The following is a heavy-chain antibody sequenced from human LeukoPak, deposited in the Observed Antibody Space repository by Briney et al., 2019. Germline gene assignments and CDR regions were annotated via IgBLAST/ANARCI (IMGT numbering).Heavy chain of an antibody. CDR2: INHSGST. J-gene: IGHJ6*02. D-gene: IGHD3-10*01. Sequence: SETLSLTCAVYGGSFSGYYWSWIRQPPGKGLEWIGEINHSGSTNYNPSLKSRVTISVDTSKNQFSLKLSSVTAADTAVYYCARGVRRYYGSGSPWVNYYYYCMDVWGQGTTVTVSS. CDR3: ARGVRRYYGSGSPWVNYYYYCMDV. CDR1: GGSFSGYY. V-gene: IGHV4-34*01.